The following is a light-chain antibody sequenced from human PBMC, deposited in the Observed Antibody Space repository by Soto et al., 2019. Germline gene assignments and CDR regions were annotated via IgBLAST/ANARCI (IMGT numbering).Light chain of an antibody. CDR3: QPYGSSPWT. Sequence: EIVLTQSPGTLSLSPGERATLSCRASQSVSSSFLAWYQQQPGQAPRLLIYGASSRATDIPDRFSGSGSGTDFTFTISGLEPEDFAVYYCQPYGSSPWTVGQGTKVEIK. CDR2: GAS. J-gene: IGKJ1*01. CDR1: QSVSSSF. V-gene: IGKV3-20*01.